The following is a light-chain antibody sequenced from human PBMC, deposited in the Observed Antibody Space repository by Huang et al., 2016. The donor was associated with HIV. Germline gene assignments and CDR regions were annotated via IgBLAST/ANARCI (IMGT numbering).Light chain of an antibody. CDR3: QQRSAWPLT. Sequence: EIVLTQSPATLSLSPGERATLSCRASQSVRTYLAWYQQKPGPAPRLLIYDVSNRATGIPARFSGSGSGTDFTLTISNLQSEDFAVYYCQQRSAWPLTFGGGTKVEI. CDR1: QSVRTY. J-gene: IGKJ4*01. V-gene: IGKV3-11*01. CDR2: DVS.